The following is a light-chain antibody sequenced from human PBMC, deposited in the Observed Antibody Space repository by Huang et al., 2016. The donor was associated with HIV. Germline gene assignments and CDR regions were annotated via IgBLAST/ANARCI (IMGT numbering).Light chain of an antibody. CDR3: QQHYGRQST. J-gene: IGKJ1*01. CDR2: WAS. Sequence: IVMTQSPESLAVSLGESVSINCKSSQSLLYRSNNKNYLAWYQKKQGHPPTLLIYWASVRDVGVPERFSGGGSGTNFTLTINSLQADDVAVYYCQQHYGRQSTFGQGT. V-gene: IGKV4-1*01. CDR1: QSLLYRSNNKNY.